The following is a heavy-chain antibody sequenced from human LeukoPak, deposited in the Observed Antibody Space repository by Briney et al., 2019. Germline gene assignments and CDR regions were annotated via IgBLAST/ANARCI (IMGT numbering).Heavy chain of an antibody. D-gene: IGHD6-13*01. CDR1: GFKFSSYS. Sequence: GGSLRLSCAASGFKFSSYSMNWVRQAPGKGLEWVSSLSSSSSEIYYADSVKGRFTISRDNAKNSLFLQMNSLRAEDTAVYYCTREGRAADYYYMDVWGKGTTVTISS. V-gene: IGHV3-21*06. J-gene: IGHJ6*03. CDR2: LSSSSSEI. CDR3: TREGRAADYYYMDV.